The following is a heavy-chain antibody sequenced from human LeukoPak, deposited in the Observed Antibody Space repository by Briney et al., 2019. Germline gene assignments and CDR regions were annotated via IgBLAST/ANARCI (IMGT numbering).Heavy chain of an antibody. CDR3: AKEGIGWLLYCYFDY. CDR1: GFTFSSYG. D-gene: IGHD3-9*01. Sequence: GGSLRLSCAASGFTFSSYGMHWVRQAPGKGLEWVAFIRYDGSNKYYADSVKGRFTISRDNSKNTLYLQMNSLRAEDTAVYYCAKEGIGWLLYCYFDYWGQGTLVTVSS. CDR2: IRYDGSNK. V-gene: IGHV3-30*02. J-gene: IGHJ4*02.